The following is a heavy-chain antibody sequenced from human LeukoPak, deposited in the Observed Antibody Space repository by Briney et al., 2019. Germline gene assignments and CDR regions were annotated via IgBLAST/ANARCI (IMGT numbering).Heavy chain of an antibody. CDR2: IYYSGST. J-gene: IGHJ4*02. CDR3: ARVQAYCSSTSCSKENDY. Sequence: SETLSLTCTVSGGSISSSSYYWGWIRQPPGKGLEWIGSIYYSGSTYYNPSLKSRVTISVDTSKNQFSLKLSSVTAADTAVYYCARVQAYCSSTSCSKENDYWGQGTLVTVSS. CDR1: GGSISSSSYY. D-gene: IGHD2-2*01. V-gene: IGHV4-39*01.